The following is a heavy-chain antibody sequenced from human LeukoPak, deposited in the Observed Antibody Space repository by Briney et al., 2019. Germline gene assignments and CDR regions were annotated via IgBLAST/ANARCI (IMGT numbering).Heavy chain of an antibody. Sequence: GGSLRLSCVASGFIFSSYALHWVRQAPGKGLEWVAVISYDGNYKYYADSVKGRFTISRDNSKNTLFLQMNSLRPEDTAVYYCARGDYDLLPGFYDTYGIDVWGQGLRSPSP. CDR2: ISYDGNYK. V-gene: IGHV3-30-3*01. CDR3: ARGDYDLLPGFYDTYGIDV. CDR1: GFIFSSYA. J-gene: IGHJ6*02. D-gene: IGHD3-9*01.